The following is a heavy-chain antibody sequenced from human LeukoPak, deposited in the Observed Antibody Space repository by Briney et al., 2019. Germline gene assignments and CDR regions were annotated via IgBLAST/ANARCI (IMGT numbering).Heavy chain of an antibody. CDR3: VTSTTAIWGFDP. CDR2: IYYSGST. D-gene: IGHD1-26*01. Sequence: SETLSLTCTVSGGSISSSSYYWGWIRQPPGKGLEWIGSIYYSGSTNYNPSLKSRVTISVDTSKNQLSLKLSSVTAADTAMYYCVTSTTAIWGFDPWGQGTLVTVSS. V-gene: IGHV4-39*07. CDR1: GGSISSSSYY. J-gene: IGHJ5*02.